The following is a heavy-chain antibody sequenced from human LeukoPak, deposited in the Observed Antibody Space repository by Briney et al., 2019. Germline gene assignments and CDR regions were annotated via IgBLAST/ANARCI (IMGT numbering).Heavy chain of an antibody. V-gene: IGHV1-2*02. CDR2: INPNSGGT. D-gene: IGHD5-18*01. J-gene: IGHJ4*02. CDR3: AREDTAMVMAANFDY. CDR1: GYTFTGYY. Sequence: ASVKVSCKASGYTFTGYYKHWVRQAPGQGLEWMGWINPNSGGTNYTQKFQGRVTMTRDTSISTAYMELSRLRSDDTAVYYCAREDTAMVMAANFDYWGQGTLVTVSS.